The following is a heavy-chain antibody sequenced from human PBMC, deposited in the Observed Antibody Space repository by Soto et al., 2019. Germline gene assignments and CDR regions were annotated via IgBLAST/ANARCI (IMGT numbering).Heavy chain of an antibody. CDR3: AADYYDSSGYYESSDY. CDR1: GFTFSSYW. CDR2: IKQDGSEK. V-gene: IGHV3-7*03. J-gene: IGHJ4*02. Sequence: PGGSLRLSCAASGFTFSSYWMSWVRQAPGKGLEWVANIKQDGSEKYYVDSVKGRFTISRDNAKNSLYLQMNSLRAEDTVVYYCAADYYDSSGYYESSDYWGQGTLVTVSS. D-gene: IGHD3-22*01.